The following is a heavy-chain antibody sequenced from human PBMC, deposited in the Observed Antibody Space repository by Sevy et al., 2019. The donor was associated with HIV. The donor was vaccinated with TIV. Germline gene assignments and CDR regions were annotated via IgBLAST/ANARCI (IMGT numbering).Heavy chain of an antibody. J-gene: IGHJ4*02. CDR3: ARVGVSYCTDDCYHRFDY. CDR1: GFTFSSYA. V-gene: IGHV3-30*09. Sequence: GSLRLSCAASGFTFSSYALLWVRQAPGKGLEWVSLISYDGSKKYYSDSVKGRFAISRDDSKTTLFLQMNSLRTEDTAIYYCARVGVSYCTDDCYHRFDYWGRGTLVTFSS. CDR2: ISYDGSKK. D-gene: IGHD2-21*02.